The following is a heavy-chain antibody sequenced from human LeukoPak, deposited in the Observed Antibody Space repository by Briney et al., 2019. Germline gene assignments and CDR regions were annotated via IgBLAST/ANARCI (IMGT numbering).Heavy chain of an antibody. CDR3: ARDVVVVAAEEYYYYGMDV. V-gene: IGHV3-30*02. Sequence: GGSLRLSCAASGFTFSTYGMHWVRQAPGKGLEWVAFIQYDGDNKYYADSVKGRFTISRDNSKNTLYLQMNSLRAEDTAVYYCARDVVVVAAEEYYYYGMDVWGQGTTVTVSS. J-gene: IGHJ6*02. CDR2: IQYDGDNK. D-gene: IGHD2-15*01. CDR1: GFTFSTYG.